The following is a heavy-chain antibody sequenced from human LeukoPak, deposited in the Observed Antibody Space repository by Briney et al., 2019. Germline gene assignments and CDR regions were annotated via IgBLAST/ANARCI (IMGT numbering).Heavy chain of an antibody. CDR3: ARVLVGAPSRRSDWFDP. V-gene: IGHV1-2*02. CDR2: INPNSGGT. CDR1: GYTFTGYY. D-gene: IGHD1-26*01. J-gene: IGHJ5*02. Sequence: ASVKVSCEASGYTFTGYYMHWVRQAPGQGLEWMGWINPNSGGTNYAQKFQGRVTMTRDTSISTAYMELSRLRSDDTAVYYCARVLVGAPSRRSDWFDPWGQGTLVTVSS.